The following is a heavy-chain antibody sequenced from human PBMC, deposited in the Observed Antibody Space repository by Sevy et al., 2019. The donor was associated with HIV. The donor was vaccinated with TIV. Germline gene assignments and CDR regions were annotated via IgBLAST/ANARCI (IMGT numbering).Heavy chain of an antibody. Sequence: QAGGSLSLSCAASGFTFSNYGMHWARQAPGKGLEWVAFIRYDGSNSYSADSVKGRFTISRDNSKNTLYLQINSLRAEDTAVYYCAKDYRIYCSRTSCLFDYWGQGTLVTVSS. J-gene: IGHJ4*02. D-gene: IGHD2-2*01. V-gene: IGHV3-30*02. CDR3: AKDYRIYCSRTSCLFDY. CDR1: GFTFSNYG. CDR2: IRYDGSNS.